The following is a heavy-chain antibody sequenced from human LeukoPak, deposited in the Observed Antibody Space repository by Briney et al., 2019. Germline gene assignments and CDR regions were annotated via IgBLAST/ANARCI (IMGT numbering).Heavy chain of an antibody. V-gene: IGHV4-61*01. CDR2: IYNSGST. CDR3: AREPIVGATLDY. Sequence: SETLSLTCTVSGGSVSSDLYYWSWIRQPPGKGLEWIGYIYNSGSTNYNPSLKSRVTISIDTSKNQFSLKLNSVTAADAAVYYCAREPIVGATLDYWGQGTLVSVSS. D-gene: IGHD1-26*01. J-gene: IGHJ4*02. CDR1: GGSVSSDLYY.